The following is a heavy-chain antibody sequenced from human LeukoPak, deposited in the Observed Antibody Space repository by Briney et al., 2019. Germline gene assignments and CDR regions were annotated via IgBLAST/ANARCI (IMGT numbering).Heavy chain of an antibody. CDR1: GFTFDTYT. CDR3: ARGYYDSSASATFDY. Sequence: GGSLRLSCEASGFTFDTYTVNWVRQAPGKGLEWVSSIASDTTYMKYADSVKGRFTVSRGNAKNSVFLEMKSLRADDTAIYFCARGYYDSSASATFDYWGRGTLVTVSS. CDR2: IASDTTYM. D-gene: IGHD3-22*01. V-gene: IGHV3-21*06. J-gene: IGHJ4*02.